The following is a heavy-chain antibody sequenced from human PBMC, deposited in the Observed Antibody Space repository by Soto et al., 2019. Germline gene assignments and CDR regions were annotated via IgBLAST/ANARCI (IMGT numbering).Heavy chain of an antibody. CDR1: GGSISNGDYY. CDR2: IYYSGST. CDR3: ARILLWLGEVSASFDY. Sequence: QVQLQESGPGLVKPSQTLSLTCTVSGGSISNGDYYWSWILQPPGKGLEGIGYIYYSGSTYYNPYPKSRVTISVDTSKNQFSLKLRSVPAAATAVYYCARILLWLGEVSASFDYWGQGTLVTVSS. D-gene: IGHD3-10*01. V-gene: IGHV4-30-4*01. J-gene: IGHJ4*02.